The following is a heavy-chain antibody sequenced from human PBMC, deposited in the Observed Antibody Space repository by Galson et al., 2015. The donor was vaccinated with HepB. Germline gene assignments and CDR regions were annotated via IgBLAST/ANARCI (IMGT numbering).Heavy chain of an antibody. V-gene: IGHV7-4-1*02. CDR3: ARVSGTVWRPSYYYYMDV. Sequence: SVKVSCKASGYTFTDYAMNWVRQAPGQGLEWLGWINTNTGNPTYDLDLTGRFVFSLDTSVSTAYLQISRLKAEDTAVYYCARVSGTVWRPSYYYYMDVWGKGTTVTVSS. CDR2: INTNTGNP. CDR1: GYTFTDYA. D-gene: IGHD2-8*02. J-gene: IGHJ6*03.